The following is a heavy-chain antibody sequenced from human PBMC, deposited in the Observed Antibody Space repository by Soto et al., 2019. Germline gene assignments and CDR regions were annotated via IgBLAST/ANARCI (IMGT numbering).Heavy chain of an antibody. V-gene: IGHV1-69*13. CDR1: GGTFSSYA. J-gene: IGHJ5*02. CDR2: IIPIFGTA. Sequence: ASVKVSCKASGGTFSSYAISWVRQAPGQGLEWMGGIIPIFGTANYAQKFQGRVTITADESTSTAYMELSSLRSEDTAVYYCARAVWSGYYDNWFDPWGQGTLVTVSS. D-gene: IGHD3-3*01. CDR3: ARAVWSGYYDNWFDP.